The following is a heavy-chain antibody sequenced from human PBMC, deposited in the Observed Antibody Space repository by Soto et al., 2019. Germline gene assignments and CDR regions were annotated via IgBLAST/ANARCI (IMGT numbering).Heavy chain of an antibody. D-gene: IGHD1-26*01. CDR3: VRGRPSYSVPDY. CDR2: ISSSGSTI. J-gene: IGHJ4*02. CDR1: GFTFRSYE. Sequence: EVQLVESGGGLVQPGGSLRLSCAASGFTFRSYEMNWVRQAPGKGLEWVSYISSSGSTIYYADSVKGRVTISRDNAKNSLYMQMNSLRAEDTAVYYCVRGRPSYSVPDYWGQGTLVTVSS. V-gene: IGHV3-48*03.